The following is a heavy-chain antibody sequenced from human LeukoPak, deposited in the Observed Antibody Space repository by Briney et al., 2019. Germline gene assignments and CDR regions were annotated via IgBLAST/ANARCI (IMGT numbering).Heavy chain of an antibody. D-gene: IGHD6-13*01. V-gene: IGHV4-4*07. CDR2: IYTSGST. Sequence: SETLSLTCTVSGGSISSYYWSWIRQPAGKGLEWIGRIYTSGSTNYNPSLKSRVTISVDTSKNQFSLKLSSVTAADTAVYYCAGGKVIAAAFDYWGQGTLVTVSS. CDR1: GGSISSYY. CDR3: AGGKVIAAAFDY. J-gene: IGHJ4*02.